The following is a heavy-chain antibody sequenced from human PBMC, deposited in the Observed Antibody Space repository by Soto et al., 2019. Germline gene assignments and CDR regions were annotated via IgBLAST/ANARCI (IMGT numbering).Heavy chain of an antibody. CDR3: ARDPDSSGYYYFDY. V-gene: IGHV3-64*01. J-gene: IGHJ4*02. Sequence: EVQLVESGGGLVQPGGSLRLSCAASGFTFSSYAMHWVRQAPGKGLEYVSAISSYGCSTYYANSVKGRFTISRDNSKNTMYLQMGSLRAEDMAVYYCARDPDSSGYYYFDYWGQGTLVTVSS. CDR2: ISSYGCST. D-gene: IGHD3-22*01. CDR1: GFTFSSYA.